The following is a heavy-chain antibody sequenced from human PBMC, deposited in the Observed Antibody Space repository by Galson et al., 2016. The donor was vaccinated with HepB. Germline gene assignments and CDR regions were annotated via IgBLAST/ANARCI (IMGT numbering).Heavy chain of an antibody. Sequence: SLRLSCAASGFSVNHNYMTWVRQAPGKGLEWVSLIYSGGNTNYADSVEGRFTISRDSSKNTLYLQMNSLRTEDTAMYYCATVNYISGTHYWGQGTLVTVSS. CDR2: IYSGGNT. V-gene: IGHV3-53*01. CDR3: ATVNYISGTHY. CDR1: GFSVNHNY. D-gene: IGHD3-10*01. J-gene: IGHJ4*02.